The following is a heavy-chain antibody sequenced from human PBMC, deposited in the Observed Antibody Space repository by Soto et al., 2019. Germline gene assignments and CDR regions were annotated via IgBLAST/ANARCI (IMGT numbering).Heavy chain of an antibody. CDR3: ARQPSGAAASSFDY. D-gene: IGHD6-13*01. V-gene: IGHV5-10-1*01. CDR2: IDPSDSYT. CDR1: GYSFTSYW. Sequence: LGESLKISCQGSGYSFTSYWISWVRLMPGKGLEWMGRIDPSDSYTSYRPSFQGHVTISGDKSISTAYLQWSSLKASDTAMYYCARQPSGAAASSFDYWGQGTLVTVSS. J-gene: IGHJ4*02.